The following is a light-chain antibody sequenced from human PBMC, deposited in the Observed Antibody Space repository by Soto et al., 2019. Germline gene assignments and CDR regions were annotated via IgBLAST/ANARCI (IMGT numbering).Light chain of an antibody. Sequence: IPLTQSPSSLSASVGDRVTITCRASQGSSSYLAWYQQKPGKAPKLLIYAAYTLQSGVPSRFSGSGSGTDFTLTINSLQPEDFATYYCQQLNSYPITFGQGTRLEIK. CDR1: QGSSSY. CDR3: QQLNSYPIT. CDR2: AAY. V-gene: IGKV1-9*01. J-gene: IGKJ5*01.